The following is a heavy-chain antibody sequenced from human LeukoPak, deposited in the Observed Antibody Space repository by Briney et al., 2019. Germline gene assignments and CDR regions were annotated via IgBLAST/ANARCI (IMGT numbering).Heavy chain of an antibody. V-gene: IGHV3-66*04. Sequence: GGSLRLSCAASGFTVGYNYMTWVRQAPGKGLEWVAAIYNSGSTYYADSVKGRFTIARDNSKNTMYLQMNSLKGEDTAVYYCARRSNPPGRIDHWGQGTLVTVSS. CDR2: IYNSGST. J-gene: IGHJ4*02. CDR1: GFTVGYNY. D-gene: IGHD1-14*01. CDR3: ARRSNPPGRIDH.